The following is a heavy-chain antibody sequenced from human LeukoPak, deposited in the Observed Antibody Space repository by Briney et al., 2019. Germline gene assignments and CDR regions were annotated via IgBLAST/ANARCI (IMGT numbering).Heavy chain of an antibody. V-gene: IGHV3-53*01. CDR3: ARDRGRQWPLIDY. CDR2: IYSGGST. CDR1: GFTVSSNY. D-gene: IGHD3-10*01. J-gene: IGHJ4*02. Sequence: PGGSLRLSCAASGFTVSSNYMNWVRQAPGKGLEWVSVIYSGGSTYYADSVKGRFTISRDNSKNTLYLQMNSLRAEDTAVYYCARDRGRQWPLIDYRGQGTLVTVSS.